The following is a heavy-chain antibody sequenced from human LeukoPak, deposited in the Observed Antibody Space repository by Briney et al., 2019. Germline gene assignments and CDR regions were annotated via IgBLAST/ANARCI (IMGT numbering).Heavy chain of an antibody. Sequence: GGSLRLSCAASGFTFSSYAMHWVRQAPGKGLEWVAVISYDGSNKYYADSVKGRFTISRDNSKNTLYLQMNSLRAEDTAVYYCARSLATYSSYWGQGTLVTVSS. CDR3: ARSLATYSSY. CDR2: ISYDGSNK. CDR1: GFTFSSYA. V-gene: IGHV3-30-3*01. J-gene: IGHJ4*02. D-gene: IGHD6-13*01.